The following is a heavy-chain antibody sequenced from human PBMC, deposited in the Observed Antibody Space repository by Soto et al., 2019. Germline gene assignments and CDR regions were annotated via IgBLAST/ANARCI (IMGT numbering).Heavy chain of an antibody. Sequence: SETLSLTCTVSGGSISSYYWSWIRQPPGKGLEWIGYIYYSGSTNYNPSLKSRVTISVDTSKNQFSLKLSSVTAADTAVYYCARENGYCSSTSCHTGINWFDPWGQGTLVTVSS. V-gene: IGHV4-59*12. J-gene: IGHJ5*02. CDR2: IYYSGST. D-gene: IGHD2-2*02. CDR3: ARENGYCSSTSCHTGINWFDP. CDR1: GGSISSYY.